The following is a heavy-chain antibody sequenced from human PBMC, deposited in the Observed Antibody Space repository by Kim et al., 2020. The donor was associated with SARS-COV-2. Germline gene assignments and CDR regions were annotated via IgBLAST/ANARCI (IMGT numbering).Heavy chain of an antibody. J-gene: IGHJ4*02. D-gene: IGHD1-1*01. CDR1: GDRVSSNSAA. CDR3: AHRGNWNGAYFDY. Sequence: SQTLSLTCAISGDRVSSNSAAWNWLRQSPSRGLEWLGRTYYRSKWYNDYAVSVKSRITINPDTSKNQFSLQLNSVTPEDTAVYYCAHRGNWNGAYFDYWGQGTLVTVSS. V-gene: IGHV6-1*01. CDR2: TYYRSKWYN.